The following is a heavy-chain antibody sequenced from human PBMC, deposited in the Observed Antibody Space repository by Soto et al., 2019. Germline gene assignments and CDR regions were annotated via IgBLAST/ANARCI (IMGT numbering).Heavy chain of an antibody. CDR2: SRNKAKSYTT. V-gene: IGHV3-72*01. CDR3: AGTWVNIAAGGRYYIDV. CDR1: GFTFSDHY. D-gene: IGHD6-13*01. Sequence: EVQLVESGGGLVQPGGSLRLSCAASGFTFSDHYMDWVRQVPGKGLEWVARSRNKAKSYTTEYAASVKGRFTISRDDSKNSLYLQMNSLKTEDTAVYFCAGTWVNIAAGGRYYIDVWGKGTTVTVSS. J-gene: IGHJ6*03.